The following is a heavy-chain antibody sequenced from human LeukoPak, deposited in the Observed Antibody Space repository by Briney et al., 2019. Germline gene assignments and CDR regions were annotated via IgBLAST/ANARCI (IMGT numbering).Heavy chain of an antibody. Sequence: ASVKVSCKASGYTFTKYGITWVRQAPGQGLEWMGWISPYNSNRNYAQKLQDRVTMTTDTSTSTAYMELRSLRSDDTAVYYCARGRGVYASSSTTFDYWGQGTLVTVSS. J-gene: IGHJ4*02. CDR2: ISPYNSNR. CDR1: GYTFTKYG. D-gene: IGHD6-6*01. CDR3: ARGRGVYASSSTTFDY. V-gene: IGHV1-18*01.